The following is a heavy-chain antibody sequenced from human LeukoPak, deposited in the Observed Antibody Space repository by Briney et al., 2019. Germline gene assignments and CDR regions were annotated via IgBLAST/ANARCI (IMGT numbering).Heavy chain of an antibody. CDR2: ISAYNGNT. D-gene: IGHD1-1*01. CDR1: GYTFTSYG. V-gene: IGHV1-18*01. Sequence: ASVKVSCKASGYTFTSYGISWVRQAPGQGLEWMGWISAYNGNTNYAQKLQGRVTMTTDTSTSTAYMELRSLRSDDTAVYYCARRRLERLAYYHYYYMDVWGKGTTVTVSS. J-gene: IGHJ6*03. CDR3: ARRRLERLAYYHYYYMDV.